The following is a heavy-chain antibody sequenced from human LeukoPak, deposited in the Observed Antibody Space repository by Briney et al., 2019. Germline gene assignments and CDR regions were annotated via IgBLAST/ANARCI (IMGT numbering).Heavy chain of an antibody. Sequence: SETLSLTCAVYGGSFSGYYWSWIRQPPGKGLEWIGEINHSGSTNYNPSLKSRVTISVGTSKNQFSLKLSSVTAADTAVYYCARDRYYYGSGSYNGFDYWGQGTLVTVSS. CDR1: GGSFSGYY. D-gene: IGHD3-10*01. CDR3: ARDRYYYGSGSYNGFDY. V-gene: IGHV4-34*01. CDR2: INHSGST. J-gene: IGHJ4*02.